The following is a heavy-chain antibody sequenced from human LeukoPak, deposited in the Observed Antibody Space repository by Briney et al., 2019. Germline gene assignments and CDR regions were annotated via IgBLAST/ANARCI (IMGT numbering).Heavy chain of an antibody. CDR1: GFTFNTYA. CDR2: ISSSSSYI. Sequence: GGSLRLSCAASGFTFNTYAMSWVRQAPGKGLEWVSSISSSSSYIYYADSVKGRFTISRDNAKNSLYLQMNSLRAEDTAVYYCARDSFYDSSGYYRVPTLFDYWGQGTLVTVSS. V-gene: IGHV3-21*01. CDR3: ARDSFYDSSGYYRVPTLFDY. J-gene: IGHJ4*02. D-gene: IGHD3-22*01.